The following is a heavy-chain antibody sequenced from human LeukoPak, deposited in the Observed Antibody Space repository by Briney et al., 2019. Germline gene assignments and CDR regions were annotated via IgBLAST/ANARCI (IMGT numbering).Heavy chain of an antibody. D-gene: IGHD2-2*01. CDR1: GFTFDDYA. J-gene: IGHJ4*02. V-gene: IGHV3-9*01. CDR2: ISWNSGSI. CDR3: AANSSSIDY. Sequence: GGSLRLSCAASGFTFDDYAMHWVRQAPGKGLEWVSGISWNSGSIGYADSVKGRFTISRDNAKNSLYLQMNSLRAEDTALYYCAANSSSIDYWGQGTLVTVSS.